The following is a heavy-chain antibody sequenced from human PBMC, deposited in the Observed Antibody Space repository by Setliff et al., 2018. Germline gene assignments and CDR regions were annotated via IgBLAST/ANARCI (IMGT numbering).Heavy chain of an antibody. CDR1: GYTFTGYY. CDR2: INPNSGGT. Sequence: GASVKVSCKASGYTFTGYYMHWVRQAPGQGLEWMGRINPNSGGTNYAQKFQGRVTITRDTSASTAYMELSSLRSEDTAVYYCARDKLWLMGYYYYYYMDVWGKGTTVTVSS. D-gene: IGHD5-18*01. J-gene: IGHJ6*03. CDR3: ARDKLWLMGYYYYYYMDV. V-gene: IGHV1-2*06.